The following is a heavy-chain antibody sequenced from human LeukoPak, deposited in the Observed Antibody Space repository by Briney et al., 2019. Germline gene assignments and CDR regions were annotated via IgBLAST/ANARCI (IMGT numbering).Heavy chain of an antibody. CDR2: IIPILGIA. CDR3: ARDRLESRPRYYFDY. D-gene: IGHD1-1*01. Sequence: AASVKVSCKASGGSFSSYAISWVRQAPGQGLEWMGRIIPILGIANYAQKFQGRVTITAHKSTSTAYMELSSLRSEDTAVYYCARDRLESRPRYYFDYWGQGTLVTVSS. V-gene: IGHV1-69*04. J-gene: IGHJ4*02. CDR1: GGSFSSYA.